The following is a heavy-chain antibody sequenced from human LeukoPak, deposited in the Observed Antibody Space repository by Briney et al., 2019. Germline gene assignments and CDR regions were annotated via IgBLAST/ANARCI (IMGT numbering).Heavy chain of an antibody. Sequence: PRASVKVSCKASGYTFTSYGISWVRQAPGQGLEWMGWISAYNGNTNYSQKLQGRVTMTTDTSTSTAYMELRSLRSDDTAVYYCARHQWSYYDFWRGYSSFDYWGQGTLVPVSS. CDR1: GYTFTSYG. D-gene: IGHD3-3*01. V-gene: IGHV1-18*01. CDR2: ISAYNGNT. CDR3: ARHQWSYYDFWRGYSSFDY. J-gene: IGHJ4*02.